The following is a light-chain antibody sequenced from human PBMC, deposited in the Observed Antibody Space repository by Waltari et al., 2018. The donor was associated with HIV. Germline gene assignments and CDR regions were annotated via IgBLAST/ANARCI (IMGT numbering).Light chain of an antibody. CDR3: QSYDSSLSVI. Sequence: QPELTQPPSVSGAPGQTVTISCTGSSSNIGAGYGVHWYQHLPGPAPKPLIYEIINRPSAVPARFSGSKSGTSASLAITGLQVEDEGDYFCQSYDSSLSVIFGGGTKLTVL. J-gene: IGLJ2*01. CDR1: SSNIGAGYG. V-gene: IGLV1-40*01. CDR2: EII.